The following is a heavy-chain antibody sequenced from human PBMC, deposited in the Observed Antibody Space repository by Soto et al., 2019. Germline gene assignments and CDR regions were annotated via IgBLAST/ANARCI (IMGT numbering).Heavy chain of an antibody. CDR3: AKDAVAYNGEWDWFDL. CDR2: IGGSGSSA. V-gene: IGHV3-23*01. CDR1: GFTFKNFA. D-gene: IGHD3-10*01. Sequence: EVQLLESGGGLVQPGGSLRLSCAASGFTFKNFAVSWVRQAPGKGMEWVSAIGGSGSSANYADSVKGRFTVSRDDSKSTLYLQMSGLRVDDTALYYCAKDAVAYNGEWDWFDLWGQGTLVTVYS. J-gene: IGHJ5*02.